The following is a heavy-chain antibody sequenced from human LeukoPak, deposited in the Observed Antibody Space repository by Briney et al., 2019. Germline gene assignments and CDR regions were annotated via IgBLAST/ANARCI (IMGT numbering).Heavy chain of an antibody. CDR3: AKDKGSGTYPPY. D-gene: IGHD1-26*01. CDR2: ISGSGGST. CDR1: GFTFSSFA. V-gene: IGHV3-23*01. Sequence: GGSLRLSCAASGFTFSSFALSWVRQGPGKGLEWVSGISGSGGSTYYADSVKGRFTISRDNSNNRLYLQMNSLRAEDTAVYYCAKDKGSGTYPPYWGQGTLATVSS. J-gene: IGHJ4*02.